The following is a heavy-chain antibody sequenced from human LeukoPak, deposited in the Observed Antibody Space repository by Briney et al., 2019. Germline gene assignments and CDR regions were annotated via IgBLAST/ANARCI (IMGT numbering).Heavy chain of an antibody. J-gene: IGHJ3*02. V-gene: IGHV3-30*03. Sequence: GGSLRLSCAASGFTFSSYGMHWVRQAPGKGLEWVAVISYDGSNKYYADSVKGRFTISRDNSKNTLYLQMNSLRVEDTALYYCARVGYFDWGRDDAFDIWGQGTMVTVSS. D-gene: IGHD3-9*01. CDR2: ISYDGSNK. CDR1: GFTFSSYG. CDR3: ARVGYFDWGRDDAFDI.